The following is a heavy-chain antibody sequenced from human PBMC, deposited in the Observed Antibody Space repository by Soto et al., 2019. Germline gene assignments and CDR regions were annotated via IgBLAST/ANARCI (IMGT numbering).Heavy chain of an antibody. J-gene: IGHJ6*03. Sequence: SETLSLTCTVSGASISSYHWSWIRQSPGKGLEWIGNISNSGSTNYNPSLKSRVTISVDTSKNQFSLKLTSVTAADTAVYHCAREIGYCTTTSCHAGPLYYYMDVWGKGTTVTVSS. D-gene: IGHD2-2*01. CDR2: ISNSGST. CDR1: GASISSYH. V-gene: IGHV4-59*01. CDR3: AREIGYCTTTSCHAGPLYYYMDV.